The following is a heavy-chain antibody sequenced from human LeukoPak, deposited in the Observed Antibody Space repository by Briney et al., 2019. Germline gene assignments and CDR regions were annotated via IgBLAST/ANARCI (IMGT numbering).Heavy chain of an antibody. Sequence: SETLSLTCTVSLDSTTSNFWSWVRQPPGKGLEWIGYIYYSGSTNYNPSLKSRVTISVDTSKNQFSLKLSSVTAADTAVYYCARHLGYCTNGVCYGWFDPWGQGTLVTVSS. CDR3: ARHLGYCTNGVCYGWFDP. J-gene: IGHJ5*02. CDR2: IYYSGST. D-gene: IGHD2-8*01. V-gene: IGHV4-59*08. CDR1: LDSTTSNF.